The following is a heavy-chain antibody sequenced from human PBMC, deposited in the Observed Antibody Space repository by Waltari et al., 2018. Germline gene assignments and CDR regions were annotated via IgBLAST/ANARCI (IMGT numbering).Heavy chain of an antibody. CDR2: IYTSGST. J-gene: IGHJ4*02. D-gene: IGHD5-18*01. V-gene: IGHV4-61*02. CDR3: ATDRDTAIDY. Sequence: QVPLQASGPGLVKPSQTLSLTCTVSGGSISRGSSYWSWFRQPAGKGLEWIGRIYTSGSTNYHPSLKCRVTISVDTSNNQFSLKLSSVTAADTAVYYCATDRDTAIDYWGQGTLVTVSS. CDR1: GGSISRGSSY.